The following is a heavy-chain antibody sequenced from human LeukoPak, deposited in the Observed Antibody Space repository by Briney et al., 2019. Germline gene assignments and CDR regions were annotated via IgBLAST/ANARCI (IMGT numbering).Heavy chain of an antibody. Sequence: SETLSLTCAVYGGSISSYYWSWIQQPPGKGLEWIGYIYYSGSTNYNPSLKSRVTISVDTSKNQFSLKLSSVTAADTAVYYCARSDGSSWRNFDYWGQGTLVTVSS. J-gene: IGHJ4*02. CDR1: GGSISSYY. V-gene: IGHV4-59*01. CDR3: ARSDGSSWRNFDY. D-gene: IGHD6-13*01. CDR2: IYYSGST.